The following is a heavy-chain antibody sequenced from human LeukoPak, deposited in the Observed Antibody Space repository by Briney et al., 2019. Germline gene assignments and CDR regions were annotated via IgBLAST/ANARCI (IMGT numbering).Heavy chain of an antibody. CDR1: GFTFSSYW. J-gene: IGHJ4*02. CDR3: ARTTGSYEGEDY. D-gene: IGHD5-18*01. CDR2: INFDGSST. Sequence: GGSLRLSCAASGFTFSSYWMHWVRQAPGKGLVWVSRINFDGSSTSYADSVKGRFTISRDNAKKTLYLQMNSLRAEDTAVYYCARTTGSYEGEDYWGQGTLVTVSS. V-gene: IGHV3-74*01.